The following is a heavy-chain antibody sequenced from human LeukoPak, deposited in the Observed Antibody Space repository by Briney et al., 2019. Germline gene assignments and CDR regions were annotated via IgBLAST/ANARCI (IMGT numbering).Heavy chain of an antibody. Sequence: VASVKVSCKASGYTFTSYYMHWVRQAPGQGLEWMGIINPSGGSTSYAQKFQGRVTMTRDTSTSPVYTALSRLGSEDTAQYYCARVMSYYEDYYFDYWGQGPRVSVSS. CDR1: GYTFTSYY. D-gene: IGHD1-26*01. CDR3: ARVMSYYEDYYFDY. CDR2: INPSGGST. V-gene: IGHV1-46*01. J-gene: IGHJ4*02.